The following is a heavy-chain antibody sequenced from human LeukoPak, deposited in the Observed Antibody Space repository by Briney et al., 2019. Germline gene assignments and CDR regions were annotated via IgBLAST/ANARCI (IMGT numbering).Heavy chain of an antibody. D-gene: IGHD5-18*01. V-gene: IGHV3-33*01. J-gene: IGHJ4*02. CDR1: GFTFSTYV. Sequence: GRSLRHSCAASGFTFSTYVIHWVRQAPGKGLEWVALIWHDGSNKYYGDSVKDRFTISRDNSKNTLYLQMDSLRDEDTAVYYCARDRGYTYGHPLDYWGQGTLVTVSS. CDR3: ARDRGYTYGHPLDY. CDR2: IWHDGSNK.